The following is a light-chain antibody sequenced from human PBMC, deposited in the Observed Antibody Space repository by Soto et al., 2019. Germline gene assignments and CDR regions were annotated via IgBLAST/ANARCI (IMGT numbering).Light chain of an antibody. Sequence: EIVLTQSPGTLSLSPGEGATLSCRASQSVGSNLAWYQQKPGQAPRLLIYGASTRATGIPARFSGSGSGTEFTLTISSLQSEDFAVYYCQQYNNWPRTFGQGTKVDIK. V-gene: IGKV3D-15*01. CDR2: GAS. CDR1: QSVGSN. CDR3: QQYNNWPRT. J-gene: IGKJ1*01.